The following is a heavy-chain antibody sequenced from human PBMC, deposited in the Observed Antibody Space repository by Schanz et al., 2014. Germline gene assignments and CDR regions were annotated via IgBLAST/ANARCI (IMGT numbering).Heavy chain of an antibody. J-gene: IGHJ5*02. CDR1: GYIFINSG. V-gene: IGHV1-18*01. CDR3: AKAEYDILTDSYSRLDP. CDR2: ISVYNHNK. D-gene: IGHD3-9*01. Sequence: QIQLVKSGPEVKKPGATVKVSCKASGYIFINSGISWVRQAPGQGLEWMGWISVYNHNKEYDQKFQGRVTMTTDTSTSTAYMALTDLRSDDTAVYYCAKAEYDILTDSYSRLDPWGQGTLVNVSS.